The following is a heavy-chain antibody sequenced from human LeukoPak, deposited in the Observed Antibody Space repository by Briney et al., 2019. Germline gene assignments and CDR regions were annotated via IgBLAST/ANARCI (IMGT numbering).Heavy chain of an antibody. J-gene: IGHJ4*02. Sequence: GGSLRPSCAASGFTLSSYAMSWVRQGPGKGLEWVSAISVSGNTYHADSVKGRFTISRDSSKNTVYLQMNSLRADDTAVYYCAKDYYASSSGYFDYWGQGTLVTVSS. CDR1: GFTLSSYA. V-gene: IGHV3-23*01. CDR2: ISVSGNT. CDR3: AKDYYASSSGYFDY. D-gene: IGHD3-10*01.